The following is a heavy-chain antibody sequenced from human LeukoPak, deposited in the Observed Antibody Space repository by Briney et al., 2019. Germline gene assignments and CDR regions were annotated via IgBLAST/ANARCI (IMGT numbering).Heavy chain of an antibody. CDR1: GGSISSYY. V-gene: IGHV4-59*08. Sequence: PSETLSLTCTVSGGSISSYYWTWIRQPPGKGLEWIGYIYYSGSTNYNPSLKSRVTISVDTSKNQFSLKLSSVTAADTAVYYCATHRYQLHGFDYWGQGTLVTVSS. D-gene: IGHD2-2*01. CDR2: IYYSGST. J-gene: IGHJ4*02. CDR3: ATHRYQLHGFDY.